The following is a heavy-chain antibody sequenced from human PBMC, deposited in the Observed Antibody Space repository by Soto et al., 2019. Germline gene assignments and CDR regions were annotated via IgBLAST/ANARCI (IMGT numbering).Heavy chain of an antibody. J-gene: IGHJ3*02. V-gene: IGHV3-21*01. D-gene: IGHD2-15*01. Sequence: EVQLVESGGGLVKPGGSLRLSCAASGFTFSSYSMNWVRQAPGKWLEWVSSISSSSSYIYYADSVKGRFTISRDNAKNSLYLQMNSLRAEDTAVYYCARDHGLSSYAFDIWGQGTMVTVSS. CDR2: ISSSSSYI. CDR1: GFTFSSYS. CDR3: ARDHGLSSYAFDI.